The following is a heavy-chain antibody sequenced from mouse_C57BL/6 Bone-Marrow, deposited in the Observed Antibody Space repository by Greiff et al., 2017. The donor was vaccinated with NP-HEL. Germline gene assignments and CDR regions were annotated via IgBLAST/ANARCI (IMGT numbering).Heavy chain of an antibody. CDR1: GYTFTGYW. Sequence: VQLQQSGAELMKPGASVKLSCKATGYTFTGYWIEWVKQRPGHGLEWIGELLPGSGSTNYTEKFKGPSTFTAHPSSNTASMHLSSLTTDASAIYYCARGVFDYWCQRTTLPVSS. CDR3: ARGVFDY. CDR2: LLPGSGST. V-gene: IGHV1-9*01. J-gene: IGHJ2*01.